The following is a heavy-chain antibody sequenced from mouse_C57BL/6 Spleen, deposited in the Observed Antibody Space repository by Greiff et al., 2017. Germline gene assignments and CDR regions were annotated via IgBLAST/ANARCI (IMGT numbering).Heavy chain of an antibody. CDR1: GFTFSDYG. V-gene: IGHV5-17*01. D-gene: IGHD2-13*01. Sequence: DVKLVESGGGLVKPGGSLKLSCAASGFTFSDYGMHWVRQAPEKGLEWVAYISSGSSTIYYADTVKGRFTISRDNAKNTLFLQMTSLRSEDTAMYYCARGGDLAMDYWGQGTSVTVSA. CDR3: ARGGDLAMDY. J-gene: IGHJ4*01. CDR2: ISSGSSTI.